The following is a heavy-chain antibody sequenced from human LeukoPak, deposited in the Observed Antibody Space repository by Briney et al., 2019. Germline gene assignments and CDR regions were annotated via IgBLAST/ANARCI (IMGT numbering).Heavy chain of an antibody. V-gene: IGHV4-30-4*01. Sequence: SETLSLTCTVSGGSISSGDYYWSWIRQPPGKGLEWIGYIYYSGSTYYNPSLKSRVTISVDTSKNRFSLKLSSVTAADTAVYYCARVSADSYGWNWFDPWGQGTLVTVSS. CDR1: GGSISSGDYY. CDR2: IYYSGST. D-gene: IGHD5-18*01. CDR3: ARVSADSYGWNWFDP. J-gene: IGHJ5*02.